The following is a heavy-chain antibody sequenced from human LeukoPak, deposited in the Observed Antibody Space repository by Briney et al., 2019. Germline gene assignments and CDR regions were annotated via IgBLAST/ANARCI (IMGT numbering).Heavy chain of an antibody. CDR2: IYHSGST. D-gene: IGHD3-10*01. CDR1: GYSISSGYY. J-gene: IGHJ4*02. V-gene: IGHV4-38-2*02. CDR3: ARLPYYYGSGSSRYFDY. Sequence: SETLSLTCTVSGYSISSGYYWGWIRQPPGKGLEWIGSIYHSGSTYYNPSLKSRVTISVDTSKNQFSLKLSSVTAADTAVYYCARLPYYYGSGSSRYFDYWGQGTLVTVSS.